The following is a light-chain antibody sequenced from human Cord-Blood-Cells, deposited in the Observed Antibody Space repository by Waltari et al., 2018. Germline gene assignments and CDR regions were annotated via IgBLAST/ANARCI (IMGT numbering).Light chain of an antibody. CDR1: QSVSSSY. Sequence: IVLTQSPVTLALSPGERATPSCRASQSVSSSYLAWYQQKPGQAPRLLIYGASSRATGIPDRFSGSGSGTDLTLTISRLEPEDFAVYYCQQYGSSPTFGGGTKVAI. V-gene: IGKV3-20*01. CDR3: QQYGSSPT. J-gene: IGKJ4*01. CDR2: GAS.